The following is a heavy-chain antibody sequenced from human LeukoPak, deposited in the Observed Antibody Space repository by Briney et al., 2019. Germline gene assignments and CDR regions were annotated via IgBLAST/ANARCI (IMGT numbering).Heavy chain of an antibody. CDR1: GFTFSSYA. Sequence: GGSLRLSCAASGFTFSSYAMSWVRQAPGKGLEWVSAISGSGDSTYYADSVTGRFTISRDNSKDTLFLQMHSLRPGDTAVYYCVREDTPATANYWGQGTLVTISS. V-gene: IGHV3-23*01. D-gene: IGHD2-21*02. CDR2: ISGSGDST. J-gene: IGHJ4*02. CDR3: VREDTPATANY.